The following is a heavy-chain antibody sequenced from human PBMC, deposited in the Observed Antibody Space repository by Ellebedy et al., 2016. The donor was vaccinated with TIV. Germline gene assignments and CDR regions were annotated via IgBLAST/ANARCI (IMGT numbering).Heavy chain of an antibody. CDR1: GFTFSSYA. J-gene: IGHJ6*02. Sequence: GESLKISCAASGFTFSSYAMSWVRQAPGKGLEWVSSLSASGGSTYYADSVKGRFTISRDNSKNTLYLQMNSLKAEDTGVYYRAKRVTILPEVNTYYHFAKGVWGQGDTVTVSS. CDR2: LSASGGST. CDR3: AKRVTILPEVNTYYHFAKGV. D-gene: IGHD4-17*01. V-gene: IGHV3-23*01.